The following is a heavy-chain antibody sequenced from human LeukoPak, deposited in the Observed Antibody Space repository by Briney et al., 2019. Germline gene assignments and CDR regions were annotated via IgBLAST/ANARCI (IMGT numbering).Heavy chain of an antibody. CDR2: IYYSGST. J-gene: IGHJ3*02. Sequence: SETLSLTCTVSGGSISSYYWSWIRQPPGKGLEWIGYIYYSGSTNHNPSLKSRVTISVDTSKNQFSLKLSSVTAADTAVYYRARITLGIFGSLGAFDIWGQGTMVTVSS. CDR1: GGSISSYY. CDR3: ARITLGIFGSLGAFDI. V-gene: IGHV4-59*01. D-gene: IGHD3-3*01.